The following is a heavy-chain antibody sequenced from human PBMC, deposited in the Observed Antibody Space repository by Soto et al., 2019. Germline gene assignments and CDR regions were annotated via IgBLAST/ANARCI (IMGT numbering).Heavy chain of an antibody. CDR2: ISGRGDNT. CDR3: AKDLYVQPPSGWFDP. Sequence: EVQLSESGGGLVQPGGSLRLSCAASGFPFSDHAMHWVRQAPGKGLEWVAAISGRGDNTYYSHSVRGRFTVSRDNSKNTLYLQMNSLRGEDTAVYYCAKDLYVQPPSGWFDPWGQGTLVTVFS. J-gene: IGHJ5*02. V-gene: IGHV3-23*01. CDR1: GFPFSDHA. D-gene: IGHD1-26*01.